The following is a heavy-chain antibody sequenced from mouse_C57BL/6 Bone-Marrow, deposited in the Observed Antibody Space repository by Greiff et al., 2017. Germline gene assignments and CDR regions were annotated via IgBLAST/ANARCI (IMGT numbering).Heavy chain of an antibody. V-gene: IGHV1-64*01. D-gene: IGHD1-1*01. CDR2: IHPNSGST. CDR3: ARGITTVVATFDY. CDR1: GYTFTSYW. J-gene: IGHJ2*01. Sequence: QVQLQQPGAELVKPGASVKLSCKASGYTFTSYWMHWVQQRPGQGLEWIGMIHPNSGSTNYNEKFKSKATLTVDKSSSTAYMQLSSLTSEDSAVYYCARGITTVVATFDYWGQGTTLTVSS.